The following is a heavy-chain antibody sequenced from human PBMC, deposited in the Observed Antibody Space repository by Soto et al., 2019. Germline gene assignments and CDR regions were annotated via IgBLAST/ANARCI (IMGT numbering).Heavy chain of an antibody. CDR3: AKSGVAVAGLAPGNYYYYYGMDV. CDR1: GFTFSSYG. D-gene: IGHD6-19*01. CDR2: ISYDGSNK. V-gene: IGHV3-30*18. J-gene: IGHJ6*01. Sequence: QVQLVESGGGVVQPGRSLRLSCAASGFTFSSYGMHWVRQAPGKGLEWVAVISYDGSNKYYADSVKGRFTISRDNSKNTLYLQMNSLRAEDTAVYYCAKSGVAVAGLAPGNYYYYYGMDVW.